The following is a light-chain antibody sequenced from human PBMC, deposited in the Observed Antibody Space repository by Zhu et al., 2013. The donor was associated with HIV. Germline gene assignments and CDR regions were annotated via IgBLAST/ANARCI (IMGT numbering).Light chain of an antibody. CDR1: QSVGSY. CDR2: GAS. CDR3: QQYGSSPLT. Sequence: EIVLTQSPATLSLSPGESATLSCRASQSVGSYLAWFQQKPGQAPRLLIYGASSRATGTPDRFSGTGSGTDFALTITRLEPEDFAVYFCQQYGSSPLTFGGGTKLDIK. J-gene: IGKJ4*01. V-gene: IGKV3-20*01.